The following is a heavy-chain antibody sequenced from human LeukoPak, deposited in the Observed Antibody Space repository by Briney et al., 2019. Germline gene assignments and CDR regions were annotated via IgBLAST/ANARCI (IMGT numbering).Heavy chain of an antibody. CDR3: ARVQGWESLRDYGDPLFDY. D-gene: IGHD4-17*01. V-gene: IGHV3-48*03. J-gene: IGHJ4*02. CDR1: GFTFSRYE. CDR2: ISSSGSTI. Sequence: GGSLRLSCAASGFTFSRYEMNWVRQAPGKGLEWVSYISSSGSTIYYADSVKGRFTISRDNAKNSLYLQMNSLRAEDAAVYYCARVQGWESLRDYGDPLFDYWGQGTLVTAPS.